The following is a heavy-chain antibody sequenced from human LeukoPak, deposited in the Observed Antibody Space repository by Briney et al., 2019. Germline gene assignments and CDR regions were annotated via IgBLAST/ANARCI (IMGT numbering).Heavy chain of an antibody. D-gene: IGHD3-9*01. CDR1: GYSISSGYY. CDR2: IYHSGST. V-gene: IGHV4-38-2*02. Sequence: SETLSLTCTVSGYSISSGYYWGWIRQPPGKGLEWIGSIYHSGSTYYNPSLRSRATISVDTSKNQFSLKLSSVTAADTAVYYCARAPILTGYLLYFDYWGQGTLVTVSS. J-gene: IGHJ4*02. CDR3: ARAPILTGYLLYFDY.